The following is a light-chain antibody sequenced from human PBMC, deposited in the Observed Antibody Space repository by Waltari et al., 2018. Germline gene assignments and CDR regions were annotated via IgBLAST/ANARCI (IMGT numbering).Light chain of an antibody. CDR1: NIGGRS. J-gene: IGLJ3*02. CDR3: HVWDGKTVM. Sequence: SSVLTQAPSVSVAPGQTATVTCGGDNIGGRSVHWYQQRPGRAPLLVVYLDSDRPSGIPDRFSGSKSGNAATLTISRVEAGDEADYYCHVWDGKTVMFGGGTKLTVL. V-gene: IGLV3-21*02. CDR2: LDS.